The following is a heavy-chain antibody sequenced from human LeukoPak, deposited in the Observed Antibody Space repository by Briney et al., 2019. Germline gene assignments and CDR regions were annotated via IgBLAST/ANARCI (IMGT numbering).Heavy chain of an antibody. CDR3: ARVPGITGTETD. Sequence: PGGSLRLSCAASGFTFSSYAMSWVRQAPGKGLEWVSGINWNGGSTGYADSVKGRFTISRDNAKNSLYLQMNSLRAEDTALYYCARVPGITGTETDWGQGTVVTVSS. CDR1: GFTFSSYA. V-gene: IGHV3-20*04. CDR2: INWNGGST. J-gene: IGHJ4*02. D-gene: IGHD1-20*01.